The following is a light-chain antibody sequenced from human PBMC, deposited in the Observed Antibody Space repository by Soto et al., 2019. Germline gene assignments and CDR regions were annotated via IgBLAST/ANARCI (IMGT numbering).Light chain of an antibody. CDR2: DVN. V-gene: IGLV2-14*03. J-gene: IGLJ1*01. Sequence: QSVLTQPASVSGSPGQSIAISCTGTSSDVGAYNLVSWYQQHPAKAPKLMIYDVNSRPSGVSDRFSGSKSGNTASLTISGLQAEDEADYYCSSHTSSSTLYVFGTGTKVTVL. CDR1: SSDVGAYNL. CDR3: SSHTSSSTLYV.